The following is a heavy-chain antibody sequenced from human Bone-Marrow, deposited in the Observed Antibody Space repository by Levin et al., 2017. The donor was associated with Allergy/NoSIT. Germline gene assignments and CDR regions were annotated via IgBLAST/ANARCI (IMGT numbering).Heavy chain of an antibody. V-gene: IGHV1-46*01. CDR3: ARASAGRSYYYYYGMDV. Sequence: VASVKVSCKASGYTFTSYYMHWVRQAPGQGLEWMGIINPSGGSTSYAQKFQGRVTMTRDTSTSTVYMELSSLRSEDTAVYYCARASAGRSYYYYYGMDVWGQGTTVTVSS. CDR1: GYTFTSYY. D-gene: IGHD6-25*01. J-gene: IGHJ6*02. CDR2: INPSGGST.